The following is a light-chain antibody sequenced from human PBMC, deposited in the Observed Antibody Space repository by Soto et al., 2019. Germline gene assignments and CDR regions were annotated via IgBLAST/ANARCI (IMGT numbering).Light chain of an antibody. CDR2: ATS. Sequence: DIQMTQSPSSLSVSVGDRITIPCRASQSITTSLNWYLQKPGKAPKLLIYATSNLHSGVPSRFSGSGSGTNFTLTVSGLRPEDFATYFCQQTYISPWTFGQGTNVEI. J-gene: IGKJ1*01. CDR1: QSITTS. CDR3: QQTYISPWT. V-gene: IGKV1-39*01.